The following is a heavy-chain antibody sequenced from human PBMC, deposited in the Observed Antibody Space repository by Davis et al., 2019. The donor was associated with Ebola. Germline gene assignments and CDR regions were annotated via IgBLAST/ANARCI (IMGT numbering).Heavy chain of an antibody. CDR1: GFMFSNYA. Sequence: GGSLRLSCAASGFMFSNYAMNWVRQAPGKGLEWVSSISSSSSYIYYADSVKGRFTISRENAKNSLYLQMNSLRAEDTAVYYCARATTVTVIYYYYYGMDVWGQGTMVTVS. V-gene: IGHV3-21*01. D-gene: IGHD4-17*01. CDR3: ARATTVTVIYYYYYGMDV. J-gene: IGHJ6*02. CDR2: ISSSSSYI.